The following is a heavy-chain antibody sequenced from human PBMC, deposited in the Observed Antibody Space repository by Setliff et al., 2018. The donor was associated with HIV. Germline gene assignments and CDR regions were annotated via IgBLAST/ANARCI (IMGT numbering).Heavy chain of an antibody. J-gene: IGHJ4*02. Sequence: NPSETLSLTCTVSGGSIMSDGYYWNWIRQRPGKGLEWIGYIYNRGYTYYNPSLKSRVTTSIDTSQNQFYLRLSSVTVADTAVYYCAGMFFYGSGSKSDFDYWGQGTQVTVSS. D-gene: IGHD3-10*01. CDR1: GGSIMSDGYY. V-gene: IGHV4-31*02. CDR2: IYNRGYT. CDR3: AGMFFYGSGSKSDFDY.